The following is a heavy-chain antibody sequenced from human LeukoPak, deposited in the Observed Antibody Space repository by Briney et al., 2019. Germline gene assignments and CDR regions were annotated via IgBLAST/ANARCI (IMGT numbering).Heavy chain of an antibody. D-gene: IGHD2-2*01. CDR1: GGSFSGYY. J-gene: IGHJ5*02. CDR3: ARGEYCSSTSCYVRWFDP. CDR2: INHSGST. Sequence: PSETLSLTCAVYGGSFSGYYWSWIRQPPGKGLEWIGEINHSGSTNYNPSLTSRVTISVDTPKNQFSLKLSSVTAADTAVYYCARGEYCSSTSCYVRWFDPWGQGTLVTVSS. V-gene: IGHV4-34*01.